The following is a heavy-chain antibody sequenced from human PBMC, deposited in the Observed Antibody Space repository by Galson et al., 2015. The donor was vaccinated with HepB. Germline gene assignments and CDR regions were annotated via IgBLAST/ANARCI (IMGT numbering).Heavy chain of an antibody. D-gene: IGHD3-10*01. Sequence: SLRLSCAVSGFTFSSCDMSRVRQAPGKGLEWVSGISASGVSTYYADSVKGRFTISRDKSKNTLYLQMNSLRAEDTAVYYCAKVHPGSGRSGHFDYWGQGTLVSVSS. V-gene: IGHV3-23*01. CDR2: ISASGVST. CDR3: AKVHPGSGRSGHFDY. J-gene: IGHJ4*02. CDR1: GFTFSSCD.